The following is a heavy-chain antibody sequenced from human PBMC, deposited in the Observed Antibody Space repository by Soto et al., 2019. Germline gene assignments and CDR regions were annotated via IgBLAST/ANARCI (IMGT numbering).Heavy chain of an antibody. V-gene: IGHV4-59*03. D-gene: IGHD1-20*01. Sequence: PSETLSLTWIVSGDAISNFCWSWIGQTPGRGLEWIGCVHDSGSTDYNPSLKGRVTISLHTSKSQFSLSLRSATAADTATYYCARGTRALITSFFAYWGQGIPVTVSS. CDR3: ARGTRALITSFFAY. J-gene: IGHJ4*02. CDR2: VHDSGST. CDR1: GDAISNFC.